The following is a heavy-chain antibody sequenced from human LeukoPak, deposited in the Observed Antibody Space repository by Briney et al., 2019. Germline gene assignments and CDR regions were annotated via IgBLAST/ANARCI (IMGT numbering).Heavy chain of an antibody. J-gene: IGHJ4*02. D-gene: IGHD6-6*01. V-gene: IGHV3-21*04. CDR1: GFTFSSYN. CDR2: ITSDSRYM. Sequence: GGSLSLSCAASGFTFSSYNMNWVRQAPGKGLEWVSSITSDSRYMYYADSVKGRFTISRDNAKNSLYLQMNSLSADDTGIYYCAKGFVEPRPHYFDYWGQGTLVTVSS. CDR3: AKGFVEPRPHYFDY.